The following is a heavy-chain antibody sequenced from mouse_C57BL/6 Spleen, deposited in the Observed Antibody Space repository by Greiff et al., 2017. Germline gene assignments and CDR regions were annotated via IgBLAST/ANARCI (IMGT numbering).Heavy chain of an antibody. J-gene: IGHJ4*01. CDR2: IWSGGST. Sequence: QVQLQQSGPGLVQPSQSLSITCTVSGFSLTSYGVHWVRQSPGKGLEWLGVIWSGGSTDYKAAFISRLSISKDNSKSQVFFKMNSLHADDTAIYYCARGFFYAMDYWGQGTSVTVSS. CDR1: GFSLTSYG. V-gene: IGHV2-2*01. CDR3: ARGFFYAMDY.